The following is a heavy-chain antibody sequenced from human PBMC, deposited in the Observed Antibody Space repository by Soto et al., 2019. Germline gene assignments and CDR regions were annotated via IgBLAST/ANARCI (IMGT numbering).Heavy chain of an antibody. CDR2: IIPIFGTA. V-gene: IGHV1-69*06. CDR3: ARGGSSSWFGWFDP. CDR1: GGTFSSYA. Sequence: PSVKVSCKASGGTFSSYAISWVRQAPGQGLEWMGGIIPIFGTANYAQRFQGRVTITADKSTSTAYMELSSLRSEDTAVYYCARGGSSSWFGWFDPWGQGTLVTVSS. D-gene: IGHD6-13*01. J-gene: IGHJ5*02.